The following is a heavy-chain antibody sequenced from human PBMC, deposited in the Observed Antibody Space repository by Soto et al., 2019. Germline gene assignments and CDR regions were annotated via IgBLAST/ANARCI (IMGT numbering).Heavy chain of an antibody. Sequence: QITLKESGPTLVKPTQTLTLTCTFSGFSLSTSGVGVGWIRQPPGKALEWLALIYWDDDKRYSPSLKSRLTITKDNSKNQVVLTMTNMDPVDTATYYCARIAVAGRTDYYFDYWGQGTLVTVSS. D-gene: IGHD6-19*01. CDR3: ARIAVAGRTDYYFDY. J-gene: IGHJ4*02. CDR1: GFSLSTSGVG. CDR2: IYWDDDK. V-gene: IGHV2-5*02.